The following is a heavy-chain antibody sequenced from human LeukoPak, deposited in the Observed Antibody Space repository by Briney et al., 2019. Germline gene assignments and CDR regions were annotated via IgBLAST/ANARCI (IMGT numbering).Heavy chain of an antibody. D-gene: IGHD5-18*01. CDR1: GFTFSSYS. CDR3: ARAIETTWIQLWQSVGY. J-gene: IGHJ4*02. CDR2: ISSSSSTI. Sequence: GGSLRLSCAASGFTFSSYSMNWVRQAPGKGLEWVSYISSSSSTIYYADSVKGRFTISRDNAKNSLYLQMNSLRAEDTAVYYCARAIETTWIQLWQSVGYWGQGTLVTVSS. V-gene: IGHV3-48*04.